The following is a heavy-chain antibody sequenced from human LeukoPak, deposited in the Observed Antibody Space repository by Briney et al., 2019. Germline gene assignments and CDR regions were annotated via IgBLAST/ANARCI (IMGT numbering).Heavy chain of an antibody. D-gene: IGHD5/OR15-5a*01. J-gene: IGHJ4*02. CDR1: GGSISSSSYY. V-gene: IGHV4-39*07. Sequence: SETLSLTCTVSGGSISSSSYYWGWIRQPPGKGLEWIGSIYYSGSTYYNPSLKRRVTISVDTSKNQFSLKLSSVTAADTAVYYCARDRVYTSPPDYWGRGTLVTVSS. CDR3: ARDRVYTSPPDY. CDR2: IYYSGST.